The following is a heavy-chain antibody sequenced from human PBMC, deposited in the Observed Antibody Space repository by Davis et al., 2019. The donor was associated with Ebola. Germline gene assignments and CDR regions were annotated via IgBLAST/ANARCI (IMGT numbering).Heavy chain of an antibody. CDR2: ITGSGGTT. CDR1: GFTFSSFA. J-gene: IGHJ4*02. CDR3: ARGPSTGNSFSY. V-gene: IGHV3-23*01. Sequence: GGSLRLSCAASGFTFSSFAMTWVRQAPGKGLEWVSGITGSGGTTYYADSVKGRFTISRDNAKNSLYLQMNSLRAEDTAVYYCARGPSTGNSFSYWGQGTLVTVSS. D-gene: IGHD6-13*01.